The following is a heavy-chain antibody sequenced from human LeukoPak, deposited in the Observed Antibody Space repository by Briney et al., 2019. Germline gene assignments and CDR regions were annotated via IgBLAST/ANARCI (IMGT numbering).Heavy chain of an antibody. CDR1: GGSISSSSYY. V-gene: IGHV4-39*01. CDR2: IYYSGST. Sequence: PSETLSLTCTVSGGSISSSSYYWGWIRQPPGKGLEWIGSIYYSGSTYYNPSLKSRVTISVDTSKNQFSLKLSSVTAADAAVYYCARHGYYYYMDVWGKGTTVTVSS. CDR3: ARHGYYYYMDV. J-gene: IGHJ6*03.